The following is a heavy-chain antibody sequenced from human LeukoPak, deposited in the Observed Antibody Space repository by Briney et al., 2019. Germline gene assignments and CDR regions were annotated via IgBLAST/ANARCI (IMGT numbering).Heavy chain of an antibody. Sequence: TGGSLRLSCAASGFTFSSYAMHWVRQAPGKGLEYVSAISSNGGSTYYANSVKGRFTISRDNSKNTLYLQMGSLRAEDMAVYYCARGYSGYDWQKFDYWGQGTLVTVSS. V-gene: IGHV3-64*01. D-gene: IGHD5-12*01. CDR3: ARGYSGYDWQKFDY. J-gene: IGHJ4*02. CDR2: ISSNGGST. CDR1: GFTFSSYA.